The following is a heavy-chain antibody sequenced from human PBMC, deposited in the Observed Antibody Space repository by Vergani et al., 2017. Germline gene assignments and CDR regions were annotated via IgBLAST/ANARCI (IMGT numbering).Heavy chain of an antibody. V-gene: IGHV3-21*01. Sequence: EVQLVESGGGLVKPGGSLRLSCAASGFTFSSYSMNWVRQAPGKGLEWVSSISSSSSYIYYADSVKGRFTISRDNAKNSLYLQMNSLRAEDTAVYYCARDHRYSYGYVHYCGMDVWGQGTTVTVSS. CDR3: ARDHRYSYGYVHYCGMDV. D-gene: IGHD5-18*01. CDR2: ISSSSSYI. CDR1: GFTFSSYS. J-gene: IGHJ6*02.